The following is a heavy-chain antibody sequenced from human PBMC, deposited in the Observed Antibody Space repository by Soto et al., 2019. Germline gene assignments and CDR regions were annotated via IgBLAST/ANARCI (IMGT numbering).Heavy chain of an antibody. CDR3: ARHYSSGSRNWFDP. Sequence: SETLSLTCIVSGGSINSSSYFWGWVRQPPGKGLEWIGSIYYSGSTYYNPSLRSRVTISVDTSKNQFSLKLSSVTAADTAVFYCARHYSSGSRNWFDPWGQGTLVTVSS. CDR2: IYYSGST. J-gene: IGHJ5*02. CDR1: GGSINSSSYF. D-gene: IGHD6-19*01. V-gene: IGHV4-39*01.